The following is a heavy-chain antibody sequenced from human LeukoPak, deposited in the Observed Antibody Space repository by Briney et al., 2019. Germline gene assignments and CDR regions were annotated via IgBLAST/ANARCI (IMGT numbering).Heavy chain of an antibody. V-gene: IGHV3-23*01. CDR2: ISGGGGST. Sequence: PGGSLRLSCAASGFTFSSYAMNWVRQAPGKGLEWVSAISGGGGSTYNADSVKGRFTISRDNSKNTLDLLMNSLRAEDTAVYYCAKGGVSLWFGELYDAFDIWGQGTMVTVSS. CDR1: GFTFSSYA. D-gene: IGHD3-10*01. CDR3: AKGGVSLWFGELYDAFDI. J-gene: IGHJ3*02.